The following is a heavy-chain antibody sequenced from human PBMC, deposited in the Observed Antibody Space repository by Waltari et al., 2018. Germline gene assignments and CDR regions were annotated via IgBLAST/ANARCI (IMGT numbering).Heavy chain of an antibody. CDR3: ARVEPADYIGTDY. CDR1: GFTFSDYW. CDR2: ISNEGNRT. Sequence: EVRLVESGGGSVQPGGSLRLSCEVSGFTFSDYWMDWVRQSPGKGLMGVERISNEGNRTRYADAVEGRYTISRDNTKNTLYLQMHSLTAEDTAVYFCARVEPADYIGTDYWGPGTLVTVSS. D-gene: IGHD3-10*01. J-gene: IGHJ4*02. V-gene: IGHV3-74*01.